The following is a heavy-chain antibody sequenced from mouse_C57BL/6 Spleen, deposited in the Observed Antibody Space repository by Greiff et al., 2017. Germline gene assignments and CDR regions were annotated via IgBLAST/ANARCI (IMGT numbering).Heavy chain of an antibody. V-gene: IGHV1-64*01. D-gene: IGHD1-1*01. CDR3: ARGDYGSRAIDY. J-gene: IGHJ4*01. Sequence: VQLQQPGAELVKPGASVKLSCKASGYTFTSYWMHWVKQRPGRGLEWIGMIHPNSGGTNYNEKFKSKATLTVDKSSSTAYMQLSSLTSEDSAVYYCARGDYGSRAIDYWGQGTAVTVSS. CDR2: IHPNSGGT. CDR1: GYTFTSYW.